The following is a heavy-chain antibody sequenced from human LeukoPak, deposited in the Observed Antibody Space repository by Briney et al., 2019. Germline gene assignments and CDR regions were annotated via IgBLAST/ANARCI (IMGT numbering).Heavy chain of an antibody. Sequence: GGSLRLSCAASGFTFSSYWMSWVRQAPGKGLEWVANIKQDGSEKYYVDSVKGRFTISRDNAKNSLYLQMNSLRAEDTAVYYCARDYDFWSGYGMDVWGKGTTVTVSS. D-gene: IGHD3-3*01. CDR2: IKQDGSEK. V-gene: IGHV3-7*01. CDR3: ARDYDFWSGYGMDV. CDR1: GFTFSSYW. J-gene: IGHJ6*04.